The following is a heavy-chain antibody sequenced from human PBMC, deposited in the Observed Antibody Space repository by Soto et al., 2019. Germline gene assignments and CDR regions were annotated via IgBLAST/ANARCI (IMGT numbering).Heavy chain of an antibody. CDR2: IYYSGST. Sequence: QVQLQESGPGLVKPSQTLSLTCTVSGGSISSGGYYWSWIRQHPGKGLEWIGYIYYSGSTYYNPSLNRRVTISVGTYKTQCSLKLNSVTAADTAVYYCAKMKPGTTPCEYWGQGTLVTVSS. J-gene: IGHJ4*02. CDR3: AKMKPGTTPCEY. CDR1: GGSISSGGYY. V-gene: IGHV4-31*03. D-gene: IGHD1-7*01.